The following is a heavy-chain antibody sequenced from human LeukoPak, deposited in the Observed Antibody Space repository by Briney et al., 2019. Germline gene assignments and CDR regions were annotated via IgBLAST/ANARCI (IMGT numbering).Heavy chain of an antibody. J-gene: IGHJ6*03. Sequence: HPWGSLRLSCAASGFTVSSNYMSWVRQAPGKGLEWVSVIYSGGSTYYADSVKGRFTISRDNSKNTLYLQMNSLRAEDTAVYYCARAPRYYYYMGVWGKGTTVTVSS. CDR2: IYSGGST. V-gene: IGHV3-53*01. CDR3: ARAPRYYYYMGV. CDR1: GFTVSSNY.